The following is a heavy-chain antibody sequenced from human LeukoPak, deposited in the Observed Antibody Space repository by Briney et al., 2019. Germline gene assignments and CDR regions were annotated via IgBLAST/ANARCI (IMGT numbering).Heavy chain of an antibody. Sequence: ASVKVSCTASGYTFTSYGISWVRQAPGQGLEWMGWISAYNGNTNYAQKLQGRVTMTTDTSTSTAYMELSSLRSEDTAVYYCARERGSIVVVPMDYWGQGTLVTVSS. CDR2: ISAYNGNT. CDR1: GYTFTSYG. V-gene: IGHV1-18*01. J-gene: IGHJ4*02. CDR3: ARERGSIVVVPMDY. D-gene: IGHD2-2*01.